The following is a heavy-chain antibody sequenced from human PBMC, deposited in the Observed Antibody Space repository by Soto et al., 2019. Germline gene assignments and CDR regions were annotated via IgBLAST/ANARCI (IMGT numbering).Heavy chain of an antibody. Sequence: XETLSLTCSVSGFSITSYYWSWIRQSAGVGLEWMGRINTDGLSTYSPSFKSRLTMSLDTSKNQVSLRLISVTAADTAVYFCARVPVAVAATEDYYGLDVWGQGTTATVSS. CDR1: GFSITSYY. D-gene: IGHD2-15*01. CDR2: INTDGLS. CDR3: ARVPVAVAATEDYYGLDV. V-gene: IGHV4-4*07. J-gene: IGHJ6*02.